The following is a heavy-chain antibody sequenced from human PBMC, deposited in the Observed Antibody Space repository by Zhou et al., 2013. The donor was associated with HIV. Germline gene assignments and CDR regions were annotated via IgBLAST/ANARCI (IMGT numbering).Heavy chain of an antibody. J-gene: IGHJ4*02. CDR2: FSYNGGT. D-gene: IGHD2-15*01. V-gene: IGHV4-59*11. Sequence: QVQLQESGPGLVKPSETLSLTCTVSAGSINSHYWNWLRQPPGKELEWIGYFSYNGGTNYNPSLMGRVTISIDASKDQFSLQLRSVTAADTAVYYCATGPSWVYSYYYFDYWGQGALVTVSS. CDR1: AGSINSHY. CDR3: ATGPSWVYSYYYFDY.